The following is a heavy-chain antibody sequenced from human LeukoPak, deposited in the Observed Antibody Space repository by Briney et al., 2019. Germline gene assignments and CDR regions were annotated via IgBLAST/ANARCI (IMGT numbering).Heavy chain of an antibody. J-gene: IGHJ5*02. V-gene: IGHV4-59*01. D-gene: IGHD6-6*01. CDR2: IYYSGST. CDR1: GVSIRSYF. Sequence: SETLSLTCAVSGVSIRSYFWSWIRQPPGKGLEWIGYIYYSGSTNYNPSLKSRVTISVDTSKSQFSLNLSSVTAADTAVYYYAREYSSSSEGIWFDPWGQGTLVTVSS. CDR3: AREYSSSSEGIWFDP.